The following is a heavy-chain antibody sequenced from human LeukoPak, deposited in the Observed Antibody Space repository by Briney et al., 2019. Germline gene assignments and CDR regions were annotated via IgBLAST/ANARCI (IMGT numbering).Heavy chain of an antibody. V-gene: IGHV4-59*01. CDR2: IHYGGST. CDR1: GASISSYY. D-gene: IGHD6-13*01. Sequence: PSETLSLTCTVSGASISSYYWSWIRQPPGKGLEWIGYIHYGGSTNYNPSLKSRVTISIDTSKNQFSLKLSSVTAADTAVYYCASGIAAGYFDYWGQGTLVTVSS. CDR3: ASGIAAGYFDY. J-gene: IGHJ4*02.